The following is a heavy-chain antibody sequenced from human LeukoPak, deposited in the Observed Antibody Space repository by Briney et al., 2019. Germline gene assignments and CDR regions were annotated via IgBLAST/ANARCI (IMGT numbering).Heavy chain of an antibody. D-gene: IGHD1-1*01. CDR3: ARDLRWNLDY. CDR2: ISSDSSYI. CDR1: GFTLSSYR. V-gene: IGHV3-21*01. J-gene: IGHJ4*02. Sequence: GGSLRLSCAASGFTLSSYRMNWVRQAPGKGLERVSSISSDSSYIYYADSVKGRVTISRDNAKNSLYLQMNSLRAEDTAVYYCARDLRWNLDYWGQGTLVTVSS.